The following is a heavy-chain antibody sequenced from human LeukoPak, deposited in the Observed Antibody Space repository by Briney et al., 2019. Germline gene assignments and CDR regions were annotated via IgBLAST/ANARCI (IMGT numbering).Heavy chain of an antibody. CDR3: ARHAKGPYYFDY. CDR1: GGSISSYY. V-gene: IGHV4-59*08. J-gene: IGHJ4*02. CDR2: FYYSGST. Sequence: KPSETLSLTCTVSGGSISSYYWSWIRQPPGKGLEWIGYFYYSGSTNYNPSLKSRVTISVDTSKNQFSLKLSSVTAAGTAVYYCARHAKGPYYFDYWGQGTLVTVSS.